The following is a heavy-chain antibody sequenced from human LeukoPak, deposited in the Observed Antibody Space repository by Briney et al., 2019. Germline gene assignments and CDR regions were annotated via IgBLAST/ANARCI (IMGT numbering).Heavy chain of an antibody. J-gene: IGHJ4*02. CDR2: IYYTGSA. Sequence: PSETLSLTCAVSGYSISGGYYWGWIRQPPGKGLEWIGRIYYTGSADYNPSLKSRVTMSVDTPKNQLSLRLNSVTAADTAVYYCESDPGGNGDSWGPGTLVTVSS. V-gene: IGHV4-38-2*01. CDR1: GYSISGGYY. CDR3: ESDPGGNGDS. D-gene: IGHD1-14*01.